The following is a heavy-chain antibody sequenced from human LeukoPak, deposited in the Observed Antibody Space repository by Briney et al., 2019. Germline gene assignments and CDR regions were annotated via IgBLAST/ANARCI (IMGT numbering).Heavy chain of an antibody. Sequence: GGSLRLSCVASGFIFSSYGMSWVRQAPGKGLEWVSGIRGSGGSTYYADSVKGRFTISRDNSKNTLYLQMNSLRAEDTAVYYCAKDQKRGYSYGYLFYYYYMDVWGKGTTVTISS. CDR2: IRGSGGST. J-gene: IGHJ6*03. V-gene: IGHV3-23*01. CDR1: GFIFSSYG. D-gene: IGHD5-18*01. CDR3: AKDQKRGYSYGYLFYYYYMDV.